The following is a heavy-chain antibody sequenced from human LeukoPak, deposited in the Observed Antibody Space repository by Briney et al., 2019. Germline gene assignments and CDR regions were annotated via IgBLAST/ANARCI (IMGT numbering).Heavy chain of an antibody. D-gene: IGHD1-26*01. CDR3: ARDPYSGSYGNYYYYFMDV. Sequence: PGGSLRLSCAASRFTFSSYSMNWVRQAPGKGLEWVSYISSSSSSIYYADSVKGRFTISRDNAKNSLYLQMNSLRAEDTAVYYCARDPYSGSYGNYYYYFMDVWGKGTTVTISS. J-gene: IGHJ6*03. CDR2: ISSSSSSI. V-gene: IGHV3-48*01. CDR1: RFTFSSYS.